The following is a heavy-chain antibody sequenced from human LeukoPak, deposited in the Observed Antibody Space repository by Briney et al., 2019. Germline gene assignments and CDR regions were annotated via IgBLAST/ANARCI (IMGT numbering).Heavy chain of an antibody. CDR1: GDSITGFY. CDR3: ARHEDYYDSSGYYDY. Sequence: KPSETLSLTCTVSGDSITGFYWSWIRQPPGKGLEWIGYIYYSGSTNYNPSLKSRVTISVDTSKNQFSLKLSSVTAADTAVYYCARHEDYYDSSGYYDYWGQGTLVTVSS. D-gene: IGHD3-22*01. J-gene: IGHJ4*02. V-gene: IGHV4-59*08. CDR2: IYYSGST.